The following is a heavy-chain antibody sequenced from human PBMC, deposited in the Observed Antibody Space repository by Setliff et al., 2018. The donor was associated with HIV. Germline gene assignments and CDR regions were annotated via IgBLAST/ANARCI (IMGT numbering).Heavy chain of an antibody. J-gene: IGHJ4*02. CDR2: VYYNGNT. Sequence: SETLSLTCTVSGGSLSSHYWNWIRQTPGKGLEWIGYVYYNGNTDYNPSLKSRVTISVDTSKNQFSLKLPSVTAADTDVYYCARTHRYCSGNSCSKVSFDFWGQGALVTVAS. CDR3: ARTHRYCSGNSCSKVSFDF. D-gene: IGHD2-2*01. CDR1: GGSLSSHY. V-gene: IGHV4-59*11.